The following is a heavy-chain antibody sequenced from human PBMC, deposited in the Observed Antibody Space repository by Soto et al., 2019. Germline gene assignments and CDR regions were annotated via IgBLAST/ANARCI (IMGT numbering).Heavy chain of an antibody. V-gene: IGHV3-7*04. Sequence: EEQLVESGGGLVQPGGSLRLSCAASGFSFGSYWMSWVRQAPGKGLEWVANIKEDGSEQYYVDSLKGRFTISRDNAKNSLFLQMNSLRAEDTAVYYCARDLAVDAFDIWGQGTLVTVSS. CDR1: GFSFGSYW. J-gene: IGHJ3*02. CDR3: ARDLAVDAFDI. CDR2: IKEDGSEQ.